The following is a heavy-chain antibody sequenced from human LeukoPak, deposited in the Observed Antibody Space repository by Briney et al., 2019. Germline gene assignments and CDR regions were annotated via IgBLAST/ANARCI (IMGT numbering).Heavy chain of an antibody. D-gene: IGHD3-22*01. CDR1: GGSISSGSYY. Sequence: PSETLSLTCTVSGGSISSGSYYWGWIRQPPGKGLEWIGSIYYSGSTYYNPSLKSRVTISVDTSKNQFSLKLSSVTAADTAVYYCAKDSIRITMIVVRLGAFDIWGQGTMVTVSS. J-gene: IGHJ3*02. CDR3: AKDSIRITMIVVRLGAFDI. V-gene: IGHV4-39*02. CDR2: IYYSGST.